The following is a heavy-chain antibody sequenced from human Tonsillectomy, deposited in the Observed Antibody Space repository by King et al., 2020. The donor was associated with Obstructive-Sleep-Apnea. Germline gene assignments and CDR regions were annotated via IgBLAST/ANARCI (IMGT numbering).Heavy chain of an antibody. J-gene: IGHJ4*02. V-gene: IGHV3-7*01. D-gene: IGHD6-19*01. Sequence: VQLVESGGDLVQPGGSLRLSCAASGFTFSSYWMRLVRQAPGKGLEWVANIKEDGSEQYYVDSVKGRFTISRDNAKNSLYVQMNSLRAEDTAVYYCARHTSGWYGHFDYWGQGTLVTVSS. CDR1: GFTFSSYW. CDR3: ARHTSGWYGHFDY. CDR2: IKEDGSEQ.